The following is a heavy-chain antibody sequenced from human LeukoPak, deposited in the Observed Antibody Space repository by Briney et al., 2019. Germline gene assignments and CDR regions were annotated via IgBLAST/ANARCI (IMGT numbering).Heavy chain of an antibody. CDR3: ARGPYHYDRSGFFDY. CDR1: GFTVSSNY. D-gene: IGHD3-22*01. J-gene: IGHJ4*02. Sequence: PGGSLRLSCAASGFTVSSNYMSWVRQAPGKGLEWVSVIYSGGSTYYADSVKGRFTISRDNSKNTLYLQMNSLRAEDTAVYYCARGPYHYDRSGFFDYWGQGTLVTVSS. V-gene: IGHV3-66*02. CDR2: IYSGGST.